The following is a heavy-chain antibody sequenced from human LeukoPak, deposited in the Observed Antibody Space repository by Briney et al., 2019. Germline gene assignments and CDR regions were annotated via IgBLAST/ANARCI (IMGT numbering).Heavy chain of an antibody. J-gene: IGHJ3*02. Sequence: GGSLRLSCAASGFTFRIYAMTWVRQAPGKGLEWVSGISGSGFSTYYADSVKGRFTISRDNSKNTLYLQMNSLRAEDTAVYYCAKNRYGLGPYDCFDIWGQRTIGTVFS. CDR3: AKNRYGLGPYDCFDI. D-gene: IGHD5-18*01. V-gene: IGHV3-23*01. CDR1: GFTFRIYA. CDR2: ISGSGFST.